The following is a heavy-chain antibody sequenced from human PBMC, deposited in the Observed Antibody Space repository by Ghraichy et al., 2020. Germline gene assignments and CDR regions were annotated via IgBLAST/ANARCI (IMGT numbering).Heavy chain of an antibody. J-gene: IGHJ6*02. V-gene: IGHV3-33*01. Sequence: GGSLRLSCAASGFTFSSYGMHWVRQAPGKGLEWVAVIWYDGSNKYYADSVKGRFTISRDNSKNTLYLQMNSLRAEDTAVYYCARDLIVVVPAAINGMDVWGQGTTVTVSS. CDR3: ARDLIVVVPAAINGMDV. D-gene: IGHD2-2*01. CDR2: IWYDGSNK. CDR1: GFTFSSYG.